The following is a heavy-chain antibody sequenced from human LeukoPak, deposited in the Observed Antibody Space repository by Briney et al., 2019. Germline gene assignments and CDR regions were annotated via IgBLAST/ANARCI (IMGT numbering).Heavy chain of an antibody. CDR1: GFTFSSYA. J-gene: IGHJ4*02. D-gene: IGHD5-12*01. CDR2: ISYDGSNK. V-gene: IGHV3-30*04. CDR3: ARVVVATIDLLDY. Sequence: GGSLRLSCAASGFTFSSYAMHWVRQAPGKGLEWVAVISYDGSNKYYADSVKGRFTISRDNSKNSLYLQMNSLRAEDTAVYYCARVVVATIDLLDYWGQGTLVTVSS.